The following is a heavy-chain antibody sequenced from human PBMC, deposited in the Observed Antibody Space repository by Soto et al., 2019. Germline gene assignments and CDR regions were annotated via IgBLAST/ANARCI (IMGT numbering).Heavy chain of an antibody. CDR2: INHSGST. D-gene: IGHD3-10*01. CDR3: ARGRGSGSPQGYYYYGMDV. J-gene: IGHJ6*02. Sequence: PSETLSLTCAVYGGSFSGYYGSWIRQPPGKGLEWIGEINHSGSTNYNPSLKSRVTISVDTSKNQFSLKLSSVTAADTAVYYCARGRGSGSPQGYYYYGMDVWGQRTTVTV. V-gene: IGHV4-34*01. CDR1: GGSFSGYY.